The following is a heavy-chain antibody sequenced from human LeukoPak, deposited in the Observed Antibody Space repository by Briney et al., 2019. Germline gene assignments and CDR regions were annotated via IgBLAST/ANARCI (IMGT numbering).Heavy chain of an antibody. V-gene: IGHV4-28*01. J-gene: IGHJ3*02. CDR3: ARKSYVLNAFDI. Sequence: SETLSLTCAVSGYSISSSNWWGWIRQPPGKGLGWIGYIYYSGSTYYNPSLKSRVTMSVDTSKNQFSLKLSSVTAVDTAVYYCARKSYVLNAFDIWGQGTMVTVSS. CDR1: GYSISSSNW. CDR2: IYYSGST. D-gene: IGHD2/OR15-2a*01.